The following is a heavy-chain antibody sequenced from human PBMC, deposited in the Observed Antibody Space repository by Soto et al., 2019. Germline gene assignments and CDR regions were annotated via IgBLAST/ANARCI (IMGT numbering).Heavy chain of an antibody. CDR2: INHSGST. Sequence: PSETLSLTCAVYGGSFSGYYWSWIRQPPGKGLEWIGEINHSGSTNYNPSLKSRVTISVDTSKNQFSLKLSSVTAADTAVYYCARGGALLWFGELYWFDPWGQGTLVTVS. D-gene: IGHD3-10*01. CDR1: GGSFSGYY. J-gene: IGHJ5*02. CDR3: ARGGALLWFGELYWFDP. V-gene: IGHV4-34*01.